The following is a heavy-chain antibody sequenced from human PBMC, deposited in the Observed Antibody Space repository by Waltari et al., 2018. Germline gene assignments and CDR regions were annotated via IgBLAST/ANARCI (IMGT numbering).Heavy chain of an antibody. J-gene: IGHJ6*02. CDR3: ARGTFDDYGDYYYYYGMDV. CDR1: GYTFTSYD. D-gene: IGHD4-17*01. CDR2: MNPNSGNT. Sequence: QVQLVQSGAEVKKPGASVKVSCKASGYTFTSYDINWVRQATGQGLEWMGWMNPNSGNTGYAQKVQGRVTIARNTSISTAYMELSSLRSEDTAVYYCARGTFDDYGDYYYYYGMDVWGQGTTVTVSS. V-gene: IGHV1-8*03.